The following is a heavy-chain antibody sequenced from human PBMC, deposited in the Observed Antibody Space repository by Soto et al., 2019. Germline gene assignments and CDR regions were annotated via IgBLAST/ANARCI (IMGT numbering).Heavy chain of an antibody. D-gene: IGHD6-13*01. V-gene: IGHV3-30-3*01. CDR1: GFTFSSYA. Sequence: QVQLVESGGGVVQPGRSLRLSCTASGFTFSSYAMHWVRQAPGKGLEWVTVISYDGSNIYYADSVKGRFSISRDNSKNTLYLHMNSLRPEDTAVYYCARGWAAGVHYYGMDVWGQGTTVTVSS. J-gene: IGHJ6*02. CDR3: ARGWAAGVHYYGMDV. CDR2: ISYDGSNI.